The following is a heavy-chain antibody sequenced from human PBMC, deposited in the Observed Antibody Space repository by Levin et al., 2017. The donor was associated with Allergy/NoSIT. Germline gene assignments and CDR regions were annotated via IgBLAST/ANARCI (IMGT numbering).Heavy chain of an antibody. Sequence: SVKVSCKASGGTFSSYAISWVRQAPGQGLEWTGGIIPIFGTANYAQKFQGRVTITADESTSTAYMELSSLRSEDTAVYYCARDSSSGYPIFDYWGQGTLVTVSS. J-gene: IGHJ4*02. D-gene: IGHD3-22*01. V-gene: IGHV1-69*13. CDR3: ARDSSSGYPIFDY. CDR1: GGTFSSYA. CDR2: IIPIFGTA.